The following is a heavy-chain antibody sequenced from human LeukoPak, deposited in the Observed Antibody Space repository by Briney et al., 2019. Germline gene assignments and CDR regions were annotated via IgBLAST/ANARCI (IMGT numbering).Heavy chain of an antibody. V-gene: IGHV4-34*01. J-gene: IGHJ4*02. Sequence: SETLSLTCAVYGGSFSNYYWTWIRQPPGKVLEWIGEINHSGSARYNPSLKSRVIISVDTSKNQFSLKLSSVTAADTAVYYCARVPSDDDFWSGYLPYFDYWGQGNLVTVSS. CDR3: ARVPSDDDFWSGYLPYFDY. CDR1: GGSFSNYY. CDR2: INHSGSA. D-gene: IGHD3-3*01.